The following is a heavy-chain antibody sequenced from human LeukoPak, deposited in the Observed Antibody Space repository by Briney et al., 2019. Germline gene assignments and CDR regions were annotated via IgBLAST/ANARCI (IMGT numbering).Heavy chain of an antibody. CDR2: IWFDGSNK. J-gene: IGHJ4*02. CDR1: GFTFSIYG. Sequence: GGSLRLSCGASGFTFSIYGMHWVRQAPGKGPEWVAVIWFDGSNKYYADSVKGRFTISRDNSKKTLHLQMNSLTAEDTAVYYCATDGPHHDLDNWGQGVLVTVSS. D-gene: IGHD3-22*01. CDR3: ATDGPHHDLDN. V-gene: IGHV3-33*01.